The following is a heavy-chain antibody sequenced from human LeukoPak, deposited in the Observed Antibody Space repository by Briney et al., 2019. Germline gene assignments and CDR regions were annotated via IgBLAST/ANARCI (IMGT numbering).Heavy chain of an antibody. Sequence: ASVRVSCKSSGYTFTTYYMHCVRQAPGQGLEWMGWISGYNGDTNYAQKLQDRVTMTTDTSTSTAYMELRSLTSDDTAVYYCAREVRGFDFWGQGTLVTVSS. CDR2: ISGYNGDT. CDR3: AREVRGFDF. CDR1: GYTFTTYY. V-gene: IGHV1-18*04. J-gene: IGHJ4*02.